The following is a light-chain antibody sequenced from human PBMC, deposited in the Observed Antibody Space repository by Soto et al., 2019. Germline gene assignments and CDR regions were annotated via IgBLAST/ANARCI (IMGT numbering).Light chain of an antibody. V-gene: IGKV1-39*01. CDR3: QQSYSSPLT. Sequence: DIQMTQSXSSLSTSVRDRVTITCRERQRINIFLNSXQQKXGXAPXXXXYSSSSLQGVGPSRFSGSGSGTDFTRTISSRQPEDFATYFCQQSYSSPLTFGGGTKVDI. CDR1: QRINIF. J-gene: IGKJ4*01. CDR2: SSS.